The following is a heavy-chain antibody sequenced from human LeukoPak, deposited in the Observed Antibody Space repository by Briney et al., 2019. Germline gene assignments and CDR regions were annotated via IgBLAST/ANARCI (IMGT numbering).Heavy chain of an antibody. CDR2: ISNSGRIK. CDR3: GVADVLQWSSDAGN. V-gene: IGHV3-23*01. D-gene: IGHD3-3*01. CDR1: GFTFSRYA. J-gene: IGHJ4*02. Sequence: GGSLRLSCATSGFTFSRYAMSWVRQPPGKGLEWVPGISNSGRIKYYADPVKGRFSISRGNSRNTLSLQMTSLRTEDTAVYYCGVADVLQWSSDAGNWGQGTLVTVSS.